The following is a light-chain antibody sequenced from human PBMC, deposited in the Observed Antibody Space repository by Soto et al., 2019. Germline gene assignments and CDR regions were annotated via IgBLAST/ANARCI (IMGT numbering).Light chain of an antibody. Sequence: QSALTQPASVSGSPGQSITISCTGTSSDVGSYDVVSWYQQHPGKAPKLMIYVGSKRPSGVSTRFSGSKSGNTASLTISGLQAEDEADYYCCSYAGRNTYWVFGGGTKLTVL. CDR1: SSDVGSYDV. CDR2: VGS. V-gene: IGLV2-23*01. CDR3: CSYAGRNTYWV. J-gene: IGLJ3*02.